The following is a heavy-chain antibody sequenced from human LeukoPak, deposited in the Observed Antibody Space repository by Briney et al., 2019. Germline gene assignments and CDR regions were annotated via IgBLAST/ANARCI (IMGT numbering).Heavy chain of an antibody. Sequence: SETLSLTCTVSGGSIRSYYWSWIRQPPGKGLERIGYIYYSGSTNYNPSLKSRVTISVDTSKNQFSLKLSSVTAADTAVYYCARVYYSSSYDYWYFDLWGRGTLVTVSS. CDR2: IYYSGST. D-gene: IGHD6-13*01. V-gene: IGHV4-59*01. J-gene: IGHJ2*01. CDR1: GGSIRSYY. CDR3: ARVYYSSSYDYWYFDL.